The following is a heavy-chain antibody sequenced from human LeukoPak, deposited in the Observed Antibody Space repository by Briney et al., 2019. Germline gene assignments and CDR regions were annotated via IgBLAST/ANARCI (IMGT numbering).Heavy chain of an antibody. D-gene: IGHD5-18*01. CDR3: ARVVWGWDTAMPTPFDY. CDR2: ISSSGNAI. Sequence: GGSLRLSCAASGFPFSSYEMNWVRQAPGKGLEWVSYISSSGNAIYYADSVKGRFTISRDNAKNSLYLQMNSLRAEDTAVYYCARVVWGWDTAMPTPFDYWGQGTLVTVSS. V-gene: IGHV3-48*03. CDR1: GFPFSSYE. J-gene: IGHJ4*02.